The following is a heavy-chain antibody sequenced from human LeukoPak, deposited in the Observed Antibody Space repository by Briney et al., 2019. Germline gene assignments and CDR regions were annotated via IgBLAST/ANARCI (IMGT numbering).Heavy chain of an antibody. D-gene: IGHD3-10*01. V-gene: IGHV3-23*01. CDR2: ISASGGST. J-gene: IGHJ4*02. Sequence: GGSLRLSCAASGSTFKKYAMDWVRQAPGKGLEWVSAISASGGSTDYADSVKGRFTISRDNSKNTLYLQMNSLRAEDTAIYYCAKKAVYGSGSYYFDYWGQGTLVTVSS. CDR1: GSTFKKYA. CDR3: AKKAVYGSGSYYFDY.